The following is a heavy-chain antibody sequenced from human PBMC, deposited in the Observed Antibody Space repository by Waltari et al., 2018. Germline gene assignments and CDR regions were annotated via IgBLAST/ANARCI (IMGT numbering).Heavy chain of an antibody. D-gene: IGHD6-19*01. V-gene: IGHV1-24*01. J-gene: IGHJ2*01. CDR1: GYTLTELS. CDR3: ATAGIAVGVLEGYFDL. CDR2: FDPEDGET. Sequence: QVQLVQSGAEVKKPGASVKVSCKVSGYTLTELSMHWVRQAPGKGLEWMGGFDPEDGETIYAQKFQGRVTMTGDKATDTVYMELSSLRAEDTAVYYCATAGIAVGVLEGYFDLWGRGTLVTVSS.